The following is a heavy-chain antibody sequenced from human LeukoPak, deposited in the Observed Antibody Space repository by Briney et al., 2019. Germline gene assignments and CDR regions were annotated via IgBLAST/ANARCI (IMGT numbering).Heavy chain of an antibody. CDR1: GFTFSQYW. CDR3: ARSGWGVDSFYFYTDV. D-gene: IGHD3-10*01. Sequence: PGGSLRLSCAASGFTFSQYWMSWVRQAPGKGLEWVANIKHDGREKQDGSEKNYVDSVKGRFTISRDNAKNSLYLQMNSLRAEDTAVYYCARSGWGVDSFYFYTDVWGKGTTVTVSS. J-gene: IGHJ6*03. CDR2: IKHDGREKQDGSEK. V-gene: IGHV3-7*01.